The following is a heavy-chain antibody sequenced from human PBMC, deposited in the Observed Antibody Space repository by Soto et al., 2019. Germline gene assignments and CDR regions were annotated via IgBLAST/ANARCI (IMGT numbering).Heavy chain of an antibody. J-gene: IGHJ4*02. V-gene: IGHV3-30*03. CDR3: VGGQFYFDY. D-gene: IGHD3-10*01. Sequence: QVQLVESGGGVVQPGRSLRLSWAASGFPFTSYGMHWVREGPGKGLVWLAVISYDGTNKFYADSVKGRFTISRDNSKNTLYLQMNSLRPEDTALYYCVGGQFYFDYRGQGTLVTVSS. CDR2: ISYDGTNK. CDR1: GFPFTSYG.